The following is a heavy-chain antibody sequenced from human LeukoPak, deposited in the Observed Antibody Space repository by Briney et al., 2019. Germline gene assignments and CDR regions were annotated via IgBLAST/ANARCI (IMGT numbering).Heavy chain of an antibody. CDR1: GFTFSSYS. J-gene: IGHJ4*02. CDR3: TTETMGDIVVVPAAHDY. CDR2: IKSKTDGGTT. V-gene: IGHV3-15*01. Sequence: GGSLRLSCAASGFTFSSYSMNWVRQAPGKGLEWVGRIKSKTDGGTTDYAAPVKGRFTISRDDSKNTLYLQMNSLKTEDTAVYYCTTETMGDIVVVPAAHDYWGQGTLVTVSS. D-gene: IGHD2-2*01.